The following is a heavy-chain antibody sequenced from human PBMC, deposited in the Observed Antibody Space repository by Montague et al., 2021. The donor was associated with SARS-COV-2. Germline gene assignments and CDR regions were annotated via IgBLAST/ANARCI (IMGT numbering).Heavy chain of an antibody. CDR1: GFIFSRSA. CDR3: ALLQEHL. Sequence: LRLSFAASGFIFSRSAMSWVRQAPGKGLEWVSVIRAGGGSTYYADSVKGRFTVSRDNSRNTLYLQMNSFHQGPIGLPPGALLQEHLWG. V-gene: IGHV3-23*01. CDR2: IRAGGGST. D-gene: IGHD1-26*01. J-gene: IGHJ6*01.